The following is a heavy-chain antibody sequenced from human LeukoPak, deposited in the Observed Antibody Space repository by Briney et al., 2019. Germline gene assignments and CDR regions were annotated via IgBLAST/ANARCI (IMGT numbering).Heavy chain of an antibody. CDR2: IIPIFGTA. V-gene: IGHV1-69*05. J-gene: IGHJ4*02. CDR3: ARGGWHYYDSSGYYLNFDY. D-gene: IGHD3-22*01. Sequence: ASVTVSCKASGGTFSSYAISWVRQAPGQGLEWMGGIIPIFGTANYAQKFQGRVTITTDESTSTAYMELSSLRSEDTAVYYCARGGWHYYDSSGYYLNFDYWGQGTLVTVSS. CDR1: GGTFSSYA.